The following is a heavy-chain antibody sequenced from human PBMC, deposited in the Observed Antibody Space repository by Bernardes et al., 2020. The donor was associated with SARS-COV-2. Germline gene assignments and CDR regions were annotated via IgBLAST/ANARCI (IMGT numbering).Heavy chain of an antibody. CDR1: GYTLTAIS. J-gene: IGHJ5*02. CDR2: FDPEDDET. V-gene: IGHV1-24*01. CDR3: ATEPHFEGFGGGLA. D-gene: IGHD3-10*01. Sequence: ASVKVSCKVSGYTLTAISIHWVRQAPGKGLEWMGGFDPEDDETLYAQKFQGRLTMTEDTSTDTAYMELSSLRSDDTAVYFCATEPHFEGFGGGLAWGQGTLVTVSS.